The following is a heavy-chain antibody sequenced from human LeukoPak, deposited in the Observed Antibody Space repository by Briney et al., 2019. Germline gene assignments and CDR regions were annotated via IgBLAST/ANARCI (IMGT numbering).Heavy chain of an antibody. D-gene: IGHD1-26*01. Sequence: GGSLRLSCAASGFSFNSYALHWGRQAPGKGLEGLALISDDGRNQYYADSVKGRFTISRGNSKHTLYLQLNSLRTEDTGVYYCERDDGGNSGTFVDYWGQGTLVTVSS. CDR1: GFSFNSYA. CDR2: ISDDGRNQ. J-gene: IGHJ4*02. V-gene: IGHV3-30*04. CDR3: ERDDGGNSGTFVDY.